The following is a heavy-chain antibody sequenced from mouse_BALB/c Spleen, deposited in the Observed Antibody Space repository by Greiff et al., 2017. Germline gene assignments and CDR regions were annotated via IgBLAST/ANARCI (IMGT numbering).Heavy chain of an antibody. CDR3: TYRYDYAMDY. D-gene: IGHD2-14*01. CDR1: GYTFTDYE. CDR2: IDPETGGT. V-gene: IGHV1-15*01. J-gene: IGHJ4*01. Sequence: VQLQQSGAELVRPGASVTLSCKASGYTFTDYEMHWVKQTPVHGLEWIGAIDPETGGTAYNQKFKGKATLTADKSSSTAYMELRSLTSEDSAVYYCTYRYDYAMDYWGQGTSVTVSS.